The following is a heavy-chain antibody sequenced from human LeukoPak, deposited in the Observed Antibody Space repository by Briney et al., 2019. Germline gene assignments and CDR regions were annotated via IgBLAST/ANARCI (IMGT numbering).Heavy chain of an antibody. V-gene: IGHV3-53*01. Sequence: GGSLRLSCAASGFTVSSNCMSWVRQAPGKGLEWVSVIYSGGSAYHADSAKGRFTISRDNSKNTLYLQMNSLRAEDTAVYYCARDHGGDSTAYTDYWGQGTLVTVSS. CDR1: GFTVSSNC. CDR2: IYSGGSA. J-gene: IGHJ4*02. D-gene: IGHD3-22*01. CDR3: ARDHGGDSTAYTDY.